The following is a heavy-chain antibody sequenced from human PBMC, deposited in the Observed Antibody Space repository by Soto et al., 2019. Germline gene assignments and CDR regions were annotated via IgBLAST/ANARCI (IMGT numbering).Heavy chain of an antibody. Sequence: SVKVSCKASGGTLSSYAISSVRQAPGQRLEWIGWIVVGSGNTNYAQKFQERVTITRDMSTSTAYMELSSLRSEDTAVYYCAADYDSSGYPLTGYFACWGQGTLVTVSS. V-gene: IGHV1-58*02. CDR2: IVVGSGNT. CDR3: AADYDSSGYPLTGYFAC. CDR1: GGTLSSYA. J-gene: IGHJ4*02. D-gene: IGHD3-22*01.